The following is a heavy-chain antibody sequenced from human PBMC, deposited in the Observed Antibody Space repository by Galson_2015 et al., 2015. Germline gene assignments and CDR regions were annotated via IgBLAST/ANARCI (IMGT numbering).Heavy chain of an antibody. CDR2: ISSSSSYI. Sequence: SLRLSCAASGFTFSSYSMNWVRQAPGKGLEWVSSISSSSSYIYYADSVKGRFTISRDNAKNSLYLQMNSLRAEDTAVYYCARDSGYCSGGSCLDPWGQGTLVTVSS. D-gene: IGHD2-15*01. J-gene: IGHJ5*02. CDR3: ARDSGYCSGGSCLDP. V-gene: IGHV3-21*01. CDR1: GFTFSSYS.